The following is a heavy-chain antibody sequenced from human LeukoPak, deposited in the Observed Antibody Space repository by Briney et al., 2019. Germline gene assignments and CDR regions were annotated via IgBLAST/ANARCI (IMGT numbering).Heavy chain of an antibody. CDR2: IVVGSGNT. J-gene: IGHJ5*02. CDR1: GFTFRTFA. V-gene: IGHV1-58*01. Sequence: ASVKVSCNASGFTFRTFAVQWVRQARGQRLEWIGWIVVGSGNTNYAQKFQERVTISRDMSTSTAYMELSSLRSEDTAVYYCAAQVNYQDSTDWDPWGQGTLVTVSS. D-gene: IGHD3-22*01. CDR3: AAQVNYQDSTDWDP.